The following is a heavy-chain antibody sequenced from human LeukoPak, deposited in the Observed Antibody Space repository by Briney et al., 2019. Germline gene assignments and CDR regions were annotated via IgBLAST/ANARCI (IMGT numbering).Heavy chain of an antibody. CDR3: ARRAIDAEYFQH. J-gene: IGHJ1*01. Sequence: GESLKISCTGSGYSFTNYWIAWVRQMLGKGLEWMGIIYPGDSDTRYSPSFQGQVTISADKSINTAYLQWSSLKASDTAIYYCARRAIDAEYFQHWGQGTLVAVSS. V-gene: IGHV5-51*01. CDR2: IYPGDSDT. CDR1: GYSFTNYW.